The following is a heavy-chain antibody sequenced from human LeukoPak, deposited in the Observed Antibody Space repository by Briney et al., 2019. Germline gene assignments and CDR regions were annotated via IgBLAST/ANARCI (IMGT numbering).Heavy chain of an antibody. CDR3: ASLPYGDYVYCYYGMDI. D-gene: IGHD4-17*01. CDR1: GFTFSSYA. J-gene: IGHJ6*02. CDR2: ISGSGGST. V-gene: IGHV3-23*01. Sequence: PEGSLRLSCAASGFTFSSYAMSWVRQAPGKGLEWVSAISGSGGSTYYADSVKGRFTISRDNSKNTLYLQMNSLRAEDTAVYYCASLPYGDYVYCYYGMDIWGQGTTVTVSS.